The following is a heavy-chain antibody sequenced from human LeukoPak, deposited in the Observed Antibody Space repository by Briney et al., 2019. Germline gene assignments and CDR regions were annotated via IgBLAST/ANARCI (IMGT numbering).Heavy chain of an antibody. CDR3: ARDAHSDY. CDR1: GYTFTSYD. Sequence: ASVKVSCKASGYTFTSYDTNWVRQATGQGLEWMGWMNPNSGNTGYAQKFQGRVTMTTDTSTSTAYMELRSLRSDDTAVYYCARDAHSDYWGQETLVTVSS. CDR2: MNPNSGNT. J-gene: IGHJ4*02. V-gene: IGHV1-8*01. D-gene: IGHD2-8*01.